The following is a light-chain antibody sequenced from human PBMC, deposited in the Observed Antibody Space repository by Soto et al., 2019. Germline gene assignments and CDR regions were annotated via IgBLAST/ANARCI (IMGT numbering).Light chain of an antibody. CDR1: QGIAPY. V-gene: IGKV1-27*01. CDR3: QKYNTAPLT. J-gene: IGKJ4*01. Sequence: DAQMTQSPSSLSAFVGDSVTITCRASQGIAPYLAWFQQKPVKVPKLLIYATSTLQSGVPSRFSGSGSGTDFALTINRLQPEDVGTYYCQKYNTAPLTVGGGTKVDIK. CDR2: ATS.